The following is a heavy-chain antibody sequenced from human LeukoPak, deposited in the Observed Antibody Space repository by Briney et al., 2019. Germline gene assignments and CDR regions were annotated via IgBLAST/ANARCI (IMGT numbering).Heavy chain of an antibody. CDR2: ISAYNGNT. Sequence: GASVKVSCKASGYTFTSYGISWVRQAPGQGLEWMGWISAYNGNTNYAQKLQGRVTMTTDTSTSTAYTELRSLRSDDTAVYYCARRKELLSRAFDIWGQGTMVTVSS. CDR1: GYTFTSYG. D-gene: IGHD2-2*01. V-gene: IGHV1-18*01. CDR3: ARRKELLSRAFDI. J-gene: IGHJ3*02.